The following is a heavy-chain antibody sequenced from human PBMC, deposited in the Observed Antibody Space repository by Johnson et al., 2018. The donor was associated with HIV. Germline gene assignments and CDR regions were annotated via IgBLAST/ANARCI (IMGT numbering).Heavy chain of an antibody. D-gene: IGHD1-7*01. Sequence: QMLLVESGGGVVQPGRSLRLSCAASGFTFSSYAMHWVRQAPGKGLEWVAVISYDGSNKYYADSVKGRFTISRDNSKNTLYLQMTSLRVEDTAVYYCARGTRLGAPSNLDAFDIWGQGTMVTVSS. CDR1: GFTFSSYA. V-gene: IGHV3-30*04. J-gene: IGHJ3*02. CDR3: ARGTRLGAPSNLDAFDI. CDR2: ISYDGSNK.